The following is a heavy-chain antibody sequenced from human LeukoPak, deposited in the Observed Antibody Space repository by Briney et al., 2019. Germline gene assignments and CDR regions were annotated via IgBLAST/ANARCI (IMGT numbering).Heavy chain of an antibody. D-gene: IGHD3-22*01. Sequence: GGSLRLSCAASGFTFDDYGMSWVRQAPGKGLEWVSGINWNGGSTGYADSVKGRFTISRDNAKNSLYLQMNSLRAEDTALYYCARNPYYYDSSGPLGHFDYWGQGTLVTVSS. CDR2: INWNGGST. J-gene: IGHJ4*02. V-gene: IGHV3-20*04. CDR1: GFTFDDYG. CDR3: ARNPYYYDSSGPLGHFDY.